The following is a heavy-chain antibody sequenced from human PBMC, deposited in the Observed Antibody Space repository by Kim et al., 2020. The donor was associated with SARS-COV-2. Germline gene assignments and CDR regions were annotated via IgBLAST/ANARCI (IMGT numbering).Heavy chain of an antibody. J-gene: IGHJ3*02. V-gene: IGHV3-64D*06. D-gene: IGHD4-17*01. CDR3: VKDPSRTYYGDNHAFDI. Sequence: VKGRFTISRDNSQNTLYIQMSRLIAEDTAVYYCVKDPSRTYYGDNHAFDIWGQGTLVTVSS.